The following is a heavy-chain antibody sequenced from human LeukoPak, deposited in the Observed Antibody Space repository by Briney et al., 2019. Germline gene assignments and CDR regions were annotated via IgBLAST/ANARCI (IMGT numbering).Heavy chain of an antibody. J-gene: IGHJ4*02. CDR1: GFTFSTKS. CDR3: VRLRRNSDTSGFYYYYDF. D-gene: IGHD3-22*01. Sequence: GGSLRLSCVASGFTFSTKSMNWIRQAPGKGLEWVASITSRNYHINYADSVQGRFTVSRDNAQNSLFLQMNSLRVEDTAVYYCVRLRRNSDTSGFYYYYDFWGQGTLVTVSS. CDR2: ITSRNYHI. V-gene: IGHV3-21*01.